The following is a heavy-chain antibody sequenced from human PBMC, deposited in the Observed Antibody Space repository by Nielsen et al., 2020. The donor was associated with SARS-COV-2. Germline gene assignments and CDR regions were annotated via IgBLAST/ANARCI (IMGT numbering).Heavy chain of an antibody. CDR1: GYTFTSYY. CDR2: INPSGGST. Sequence: ASVKVSCKASGYTFTSYYMHWVRQAPGQGLEWMGIINPSGGSTSYAQKFQGRVTMTRDTSTSTVYMELSSLRSEDTAVYYCARGPYNWNYGSLYYYYYMDVWGKGTTVTVSS. J-gene: IGHJ6*03. CDR3: ARGPYNWNYGSLYYYYYMDV. D-gene: IGHD1-7*01. V-gene: IGHV1-46*01.